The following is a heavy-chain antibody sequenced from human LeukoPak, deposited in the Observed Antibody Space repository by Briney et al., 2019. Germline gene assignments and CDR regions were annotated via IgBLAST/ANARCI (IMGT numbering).Heavy chain of an antibody. Sequence: SETLSLTCTVSGGSVSDINYFWGWIRQPPGKGPEWIGSIYYSGDTYYNPSLKSRVTISVDTSKNQFSLKLYSVPAADTAVYYCARHQFRGRSSLVAFWGQGTLVTVSS. CDR1: GGSVSDINYF. CDR3: ARHQFRGRSSLVAF. V-gene: IGHV4-39*01. CDR2: IYYSGDT. D-gene: IGHD1-26*01. J-gene: IGHJ4*02.